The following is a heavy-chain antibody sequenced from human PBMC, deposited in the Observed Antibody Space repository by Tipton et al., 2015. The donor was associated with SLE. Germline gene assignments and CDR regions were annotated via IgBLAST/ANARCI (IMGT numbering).Heavy chain of an antibody. Sequence: TLSLTCTVSGGSISSHYWSWIRQPPGKGLEWIGYTYNSGSGNYNPSLKSRVTISVDTSKNQFSLKLSSVIAADTAVYYCARSDYYDSSGYYSYAFDIWGQGTMVTVSS. CDR1: GGSISSHY. J-gene: IGHJ3*02. CDR3: ARSDYYDSSGYYSYAFDI. CDR2: TYNSGSG. D-gene: IGHD3-22*01. V-gene: IGHV4-59*11.